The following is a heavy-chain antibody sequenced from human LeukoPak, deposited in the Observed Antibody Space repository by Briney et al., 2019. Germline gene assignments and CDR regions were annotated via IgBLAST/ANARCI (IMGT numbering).Heavy chain of an antibody. Sequence: GWSLRLSCVASGYYFGDYGMNWVRQAPGKGLEWVSSISSSSSYIYYADSVKGRFTISRDNAKNSLYLQMNSLRAEDTAVYYCARETPTVLGDYWGQGTLVTVSS. J-gene: IGHJ4*02. CDR1: GYYFGDYG. CDR3: ARETPTVLGDY. CDR2: ISSSSSYI. V-gene: IGHV3-21*01. D-gene: IGHD4-4*01.